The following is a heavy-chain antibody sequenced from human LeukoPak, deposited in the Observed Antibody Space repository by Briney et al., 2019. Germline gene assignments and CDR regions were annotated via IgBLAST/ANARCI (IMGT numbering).Heavy chain of an antibody. D-gene: IGHD4-17*01. CDR3: AKEGDYGDYGNDY. Sequence: PGGSLRLSCAASGFTFSGYWMHWVRLAPGKGLEWVSAISGSGGSTYYADSVKGRFTISRDNSKNTLYLQMNSLRAEDTAVYYCAKEGDYGDYGNDYWRQGTLVTVSS. J-gene: IGHJ4*02. CDR1: GFTFSGYW. V-gene: IGHV3-23*01. CDR2: ISGSGGST.